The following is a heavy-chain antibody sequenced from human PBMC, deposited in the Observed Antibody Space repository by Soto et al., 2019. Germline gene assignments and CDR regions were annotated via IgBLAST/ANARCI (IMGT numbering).Heavy chain of an antibody. CDR2: AYYSGST. CDR1: GGSITSFY. J-gene: IGHJ4*02. D-gene: IGHD5-18*01. V-gene: IGHV4-59*01. CDR3: ASWGRGYSFDY. Sequence: PSETLSLTCTVSGGSITSFYWSWIRQPPGKGLEWIGYAYYSGSTNYNPSLKSRVTISVDTSKNQFSLKLSSVTAADTAVYYCASWGRGYSFDYWGQGNLVTVSS.